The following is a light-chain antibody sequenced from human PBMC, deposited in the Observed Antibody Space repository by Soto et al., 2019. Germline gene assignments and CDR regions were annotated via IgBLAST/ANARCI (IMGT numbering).Light chain of an antibody. Sequence: EIVLTPAPATLPLSPGERATLSCRASQSVSSYLAWYQQKPGQAPRLLIYDASNRATGIPDRFSGSGSGTDFTLTISSLEPEDSAVYYCQQYGYSPPWTFGQGTKVDI. J-gene: IGKJ1*01. CDR3: QQYGYSPPWT. CDR1: QSVSSY. CDR2: DAS. V-gene: IGKV3-11*01.